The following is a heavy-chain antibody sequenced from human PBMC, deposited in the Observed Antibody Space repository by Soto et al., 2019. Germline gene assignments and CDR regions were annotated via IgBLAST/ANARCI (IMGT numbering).Heavy chain of an antibody. D-gene: IGHD4-17*01. CDR1: GGSFSGYY. CDR2: INHSGST. CDR3: ARGLVDTVTTTYYYGMDV. J-gene: IGHJ6*02. V-gene: IGHV4-34*01. Sequence: PSETLSLTCAVYGGSFSGYYWSWIRQPPGKGLEWIGEINHSGSTNYNPSLKSRVTISVDTSKNQFSLKLSSVTAADTAVYYCARGLVDTVTTTYYYGMDVWGQGTTVTVSS.